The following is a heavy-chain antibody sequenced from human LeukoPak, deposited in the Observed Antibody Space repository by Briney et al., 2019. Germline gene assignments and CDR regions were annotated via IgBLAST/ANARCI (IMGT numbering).Heavy chain of an antibody. CDR2: ISYDGSNK. J-gene: IGHJ4*02. CDR1: GFTFSSYG. Sequence: GGSLRLSCAASGFTFSSYGMHWVRQAPGKGLEWVAVISYDGSNKYYADSVKGRFTISRDNSKNTLYLQMNSLRAEDTAVYYCARDILPLAIAARLFDYWGQGTLVTVSS. V-gene: IGHV3-30*03. CDR3: ARDILPLAIAARLFDY. D-gene: IGHD6-6*01.